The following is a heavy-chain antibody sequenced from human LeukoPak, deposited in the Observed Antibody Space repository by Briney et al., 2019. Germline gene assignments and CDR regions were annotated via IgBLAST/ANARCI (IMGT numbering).Heavy chain of an antibody. CDR2: VSYRSSYV. CDR3: ARGHSDSSAYYATHALDM. V-gene: IGHV3-21*01. CDR1: GFTFSSYS. Sequence: GGSLGLSCAASGFTFSSYSMNWVRQAPGKGLEWVSSVSYRSSYVYYADSVRGRFTISRDNAKNSLYLQMNGLRAEDTAVYYCARGHSDSSAYYATHALDMWGQGTMVIVSS. D-gene: IGHD3-22*01. J-gene: IGHJ3*02.